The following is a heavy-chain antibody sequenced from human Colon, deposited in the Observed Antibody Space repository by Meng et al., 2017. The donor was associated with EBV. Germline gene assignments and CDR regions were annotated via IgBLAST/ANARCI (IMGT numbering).Heavy chain of an antibody. Sequence: QGQLQGAGPGLGKPSQHLSLACTVSCGSISSGGYYWSWIRQHPGKGLEWIGYIHSSGSTYYNPSLRSRLTISVDTSKNQFSLKLSSVTAADTAVYYCARASYGSGSPLGESWFDPWGQGTLVTVSS. CDR2: IHSSGST. D-gene: IGHD3-10*01. J-gene: IGHJ5*02. CDR1: CGSISSGGYY. CDR3: ARASYGSGSPLGESWFDP. V-gene: IGHV4-31*03.